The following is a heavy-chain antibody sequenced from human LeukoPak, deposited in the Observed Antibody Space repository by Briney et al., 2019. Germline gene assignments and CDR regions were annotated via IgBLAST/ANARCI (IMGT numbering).Heavy chain of an antibody. CDR2: ISSSSSTI. CDR3: ARAGTSGYSIRYYFDY. J-gene: IGHJ4*02. V-gene: IGHV3-48*01. CDR1: GFTFSSYS. Sequence: GGSLRLSCAASGFTFSSYSMNWVRQSPGKGLEWVSYISSSSSTIYYADSVKGRFTISRDNAKNSLYLQMNSLRAEDAAVYYCARAGTSGYSIRYYFDYWGQGTLVTVSS. D-gene: IGHD3-3*01.